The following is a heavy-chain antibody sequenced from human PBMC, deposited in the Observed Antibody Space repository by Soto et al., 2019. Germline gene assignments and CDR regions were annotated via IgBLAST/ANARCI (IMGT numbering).Heavy chain of an antibody. J-gene: IGHJ4*02. CDR3: ARLGGVVAASDFDY. CDR2: IYYSGSF. CDR1: GGSISSGGYY. D-gene: IGHD2-15*01. V-gene: IGHV4-31*11. Sequence: SETLSLTCAVSGGSISSGGYYWSWIRQHPGKGLEWIGYIYYSGSFHNNPSLKSRVTISIHTSENQFSLKLTSVTAADTAVYYCARLGGVVAASDFDYWGQGTLVTVSS.